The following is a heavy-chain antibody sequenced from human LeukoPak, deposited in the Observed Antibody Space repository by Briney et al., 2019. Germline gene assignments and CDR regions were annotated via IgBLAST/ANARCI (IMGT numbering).Heavy chain of an antibody. V-gene: IGHV4-39*07. CDR3: ARGRKSPYYYDSSGYYCDY. D-gene: IGHD3-22*01. Sequence: SETLSLTCTVSGGSISSSSYYWGWIRQSPGKGLEWIGSIYYSGSTYYNPSLKSRVTISVDTSKNQFSLKLSSVTAADTAVYYCARGRKSPYYYDSSGYYCDYWGQGTLVTVSS. J-gene: IGHJ4*02. CDR2: IYYSGST. CDR1: GGSISSSSYY.